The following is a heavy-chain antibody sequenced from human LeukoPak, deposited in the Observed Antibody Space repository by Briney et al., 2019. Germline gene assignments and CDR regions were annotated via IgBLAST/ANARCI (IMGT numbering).Heavy chain of an antibody. J-gene: IGHJ5*02. CDR3: ARATLGWFDP. CDR2: IDQDGSDK. CDR1: GFTFSSYW. V-gene: IGHV3-7*01. Sequence: GGSLRLSCAASGFTFSSYWMSWVRQAPGKGLEWVASIDQDGSDKFSVDSVKGRFTISRDNARNSMYLQMNSLRAGDTAVYYCARATLGWFDPWGQGTLVTVSS. D-gene: IGHD7-27*01.